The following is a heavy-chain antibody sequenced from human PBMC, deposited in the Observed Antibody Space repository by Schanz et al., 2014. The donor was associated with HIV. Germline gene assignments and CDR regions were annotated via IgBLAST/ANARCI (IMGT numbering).Heavy chain of an antibody. J-gene: IGHJ6*02. V-gene: IGHV3-33*05. CDR3: ARDGGIPVYRFVKWITYYYGLDV. D-gene: IGHD3-3*01. CDR2: ISYDGSNK. CDR1: GFTFSSYA. Sequence: QEQVVESGGGVVQPGRSLRLACAASGFTFSSYAMHWVRQAPGTGLEWVAVISYDGSNKYYADSVKGRFTISRDISKNTLYLQMNSLRVEDTGKYYCARDGGIPVYRFVKWITYYYGLDVWGHGTTVTVS.